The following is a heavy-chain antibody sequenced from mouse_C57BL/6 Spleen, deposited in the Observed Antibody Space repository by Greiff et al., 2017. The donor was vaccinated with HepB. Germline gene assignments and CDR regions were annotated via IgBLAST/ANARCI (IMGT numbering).Heavy chain of an antibody. D-gene: IGHD4-1*01. Sequence: VQLVESGAELVRPGASVTLSCKASGYTFTDYEMHWVKQTPVHGLEWIGAIDPETGGTAYNQKFKGKAILTADKSSSTAYMELRSLTSEDSAVYYCTRRWVSDYWGQGTTLTVSS. CDR3: TRRWVSDY. J-gene: IGHJ2*01. CDR2: IDPETGGT. V-gene: IGHV1-15*01. CDR1: GYTFTDYE.